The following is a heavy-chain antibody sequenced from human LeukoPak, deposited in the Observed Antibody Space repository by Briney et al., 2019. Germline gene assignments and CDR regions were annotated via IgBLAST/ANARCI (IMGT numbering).Heavy chain of an antibody. V-gene: IGHV3-23*01. J-gene: IGHJ4*02. D-gene: IGHD5/OR15-5a*01. CDR1: GFTFSRYA. CDR3: TKDSSVPFGITD. Sequence: GGSLRLSCAASGFTFSRYAMSWVRQAPGKGREWVSAIGGSGANTYYADSVKGRFTLSRDNSKSTLSLQMNSLRAEDTAVYYCTKDSSVPFGITDWGQRTLVTVSS. CDR2: IGGSGANT.